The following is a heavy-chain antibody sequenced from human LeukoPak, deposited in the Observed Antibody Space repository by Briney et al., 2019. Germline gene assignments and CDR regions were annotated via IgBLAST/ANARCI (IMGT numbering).Heavy chain of an antibody. CDR2: ISSSSSTI. CDR1: GFTFSSYS. Sequence: PGGSLRLSCAASGFTFSSYSMNWVRQAPGKGLEWVSYISSSSSTIYYADSVKGRFTISRDNAKNSLYLQMNSLRAEDTAVYYCARERTIVGAPYYFDYWGQGTLVTVSS. CDR3: ARERTIVGAPYYFDY. D-gene: IGHD1-26*01. V-gene: IGHV3-48*01. J-gene: IGHJ4*02.